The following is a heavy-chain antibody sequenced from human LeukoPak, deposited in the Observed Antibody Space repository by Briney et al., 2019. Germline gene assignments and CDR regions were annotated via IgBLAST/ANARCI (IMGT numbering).Heavy chain of an antibody. CDR2: IDDSGNT. CDR3: ARGIRYSGYDYYYYYMDV. J-gene: IGHJ6*03. CDR1: GGSLKRSY. D-gene: IGHD5-12*01. Sequence: SETLSLTCLVSGGSLKRSYWTWVRQAPGKGLEWIGNIDDSGNTNYSPSLKSRVTISLDTSKNQFSLKLSSVTAADTAVYYCARGIRYSGYDYYYYYMDVWGKGTTVTVSS. V-gene: IGHV4-59*01.